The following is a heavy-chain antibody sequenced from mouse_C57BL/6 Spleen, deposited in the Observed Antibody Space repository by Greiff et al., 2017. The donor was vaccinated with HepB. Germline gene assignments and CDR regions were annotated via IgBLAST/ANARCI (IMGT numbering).Heavy chain of an antibody. D-gene: IGHD2-3*01. CDR3: ARDTPYETDYYAMDY. CDR1: GYTFTSYT. Sequence: VQLQQSGAELARPGASVKMSCKASGYTFTSYTMHWVKQRPGQGLEWIGYINPSSGYTKYNQKFKDKATLTADKSSSTAYMQLSSLTSEDSAVYDCARDTPYETDYYAMDYWGQGTSVTVSS. CDR2: INPSSGYT. V-gene: IGHV1-4*01. J-gene: IGHJ4*01.